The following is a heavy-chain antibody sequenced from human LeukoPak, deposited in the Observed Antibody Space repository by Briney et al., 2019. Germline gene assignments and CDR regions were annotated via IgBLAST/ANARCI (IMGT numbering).Heavy chain of an antibody. V-gene: IGHV5-51*01. Sequence: GESLNTSCKRSGYSLTSYWIGWVRQLPGKGLGWIGIIYPGDSDTIYSPPFQGQVTISADKSISTAYLQWSSLKASDTAMYYCARGSSIAAAPGAFDIWGQRTMVTVSS. D-gene: IGHD6-13*01. CDR3: ARGSSIAAAPGAFDI. CDR1: GYSLTSYW. J-gene: IGHJ3*02. CDR2: IYPGDSDT.